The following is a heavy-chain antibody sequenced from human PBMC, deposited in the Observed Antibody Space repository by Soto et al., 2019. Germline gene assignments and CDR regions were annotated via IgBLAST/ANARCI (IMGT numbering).Heavy chain of an antibody. CDR2: ISHDGGT. J-gene: IGHJ6*02. CDR3: ARGQLVWYGDLTPYHRDMDV. V-gene: IGHV4-34*02. D-gene: IGHD3-10*01. CDR1: GGSFDDFY. Sequence: QVQLQQWGAGLLRPSETLSLTCAFYGGSFDDFYLSWVRQSPGKGLEWVGEISHDGGTNYSPSLASRVSISVDTSKNQFSLHLRSVTAADTGLYYCARGQLVWYGDLTPYHRDMDVWGQGTTVTVSS.